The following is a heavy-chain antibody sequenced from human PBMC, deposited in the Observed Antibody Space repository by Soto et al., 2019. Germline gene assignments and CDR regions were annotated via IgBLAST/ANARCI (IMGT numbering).Heavy chain of an antibody. CDR1: GFTFSDHF. Sequence: VQLVESGGGLVQPGGSLRLSCAASGFTFSDHFMDWVRQAPGKGLEWVTVISYDGNLKYYADSVRGRFTISRDSSKNTLYLQMNSLRAEDTAVYYCAKDKKGSGSYASYYFDSWGQGTLVTVSS. CDR2: ISYDGNLK. J-gene: IGHJ4*02. D-gene: IGHD1-26*01. CDR3: AKDKKGSGSYASYYFDS. V-gene: IGHV3-30*18.